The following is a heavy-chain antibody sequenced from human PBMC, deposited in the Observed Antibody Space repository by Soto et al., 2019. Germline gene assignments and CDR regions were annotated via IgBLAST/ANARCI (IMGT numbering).Heavy chain of an antibody. CDR3: AREVNSSPARGPNWFDP. D-gene: IGHD6-13*01. J-gene: IGHJ5*02. CDR1: GDSINNSHW. CDR2: TYHSGTT. Sequence: VQLQESGPGLVQPSGTLSLTCAVSGDSINNSHWWSWVRQTPGKGLEWIGETYHSGTTNYNPSLKTRFPISIDKSKNQFSLKMNSVTAADTAVYYCAREVNSSPARGPNWFDPWGQGTLVTVSS. V-gene: IGHV4-4*02.